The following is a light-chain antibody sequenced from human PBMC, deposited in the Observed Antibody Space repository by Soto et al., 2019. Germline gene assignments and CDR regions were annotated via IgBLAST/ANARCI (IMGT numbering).Light chain of an antibody. J-gene: IGKJ1*01. Sequence: DILMTQSPSSLSASVGDRVTITCRASQSISSYLNWYQQKPVKAPKLLIYAASSLQSGVPSTFSGSGSGTDFTLTISTQQPEGFATYLCPLWNSTPPLRLGQGTKVEMK. CDR1: QSISSY. CDR3: PLWNSTPPLR. V-gene: IGKV1-39*01. CDR2: AAS.